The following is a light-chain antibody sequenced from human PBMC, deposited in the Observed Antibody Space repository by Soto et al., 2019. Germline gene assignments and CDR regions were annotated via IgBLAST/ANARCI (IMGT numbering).Light chain of an antibody. CDR1: TSNVGSYNF. V-gene: IGLV2-23*02. Sequence: QSALTQPASVSGSPGQSITISCTGTTSNVGSYNFVSWYQQHPGKAPKLVIYEVNQRPSGVSDRLPGSKSGNTASLTISGLQAEDEADYYCCSYVTGNIRVFGSGTKLTVL. CDR3: CSYVTGNIRV. J-gene: IGLJ1*01. CDR2: EVN.